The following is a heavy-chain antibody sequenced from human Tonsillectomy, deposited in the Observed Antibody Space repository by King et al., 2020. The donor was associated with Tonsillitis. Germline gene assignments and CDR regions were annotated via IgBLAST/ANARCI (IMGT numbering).Heavy chain of an antibody. J-gene: IGHJ5*02. Sequence: QLVQSGAEVKKPGASVKVSCKASGYTFSSYGISWGRQAPGQGLEWVGGISGYNGNTNYEQKLQGRVTMNTDTSTSTAYMELRSLRSDDTAVYYCARVNGYYDILTGYYHNPWGQGTLVTVSS. D-gene: IGHD3-9*01. CDR1: GYTFSSYG. V-gene: IGHV1-18*01. CDR3: ARVNGYYDILTGYYHNP. CDR2: ISGYNGNT.